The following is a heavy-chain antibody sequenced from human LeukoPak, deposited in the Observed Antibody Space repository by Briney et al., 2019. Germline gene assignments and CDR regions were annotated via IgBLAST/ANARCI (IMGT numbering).Heavy chain of an antibody. D-gene: IGHD3-22*01. V-gene: IGHV2-5*01. CDR3: AHSRVVKAFDL. CDR1: GFSLSTSGVD. Sequence: SGPTLVNPTQTLTRTCTFSGFSLSTSGVDVGWIHQPPGKALEWLAVIYWNDDKRYSPSLKSRLTITKDTSKNQVVLTMTNMDPVDTATYYCAHSRVVKAFDLWGQGTMVTVSS. J-gene: IGHJ3*01. CDR2: IYWNDDK.